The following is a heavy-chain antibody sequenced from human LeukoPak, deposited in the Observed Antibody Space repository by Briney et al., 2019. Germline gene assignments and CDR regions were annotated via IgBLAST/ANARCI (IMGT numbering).Heavy chain of an antibody. CDR2: IYYSGTT. CDR1: GGSISSTSYY. CDR3: ARDYDALDI. J-gene: IGHJ3*02. Sequence: SETLSLTCTVSGGSISSTSYYWGWIRQPPGKGLEWIGSIYYSGTTYYNPSLKSRVTISVDTSNNQFSLRLSSVTAADTAVYYCARDYDALDIWGQGTMVTVSS. V-gene: IGHV4-39*07.